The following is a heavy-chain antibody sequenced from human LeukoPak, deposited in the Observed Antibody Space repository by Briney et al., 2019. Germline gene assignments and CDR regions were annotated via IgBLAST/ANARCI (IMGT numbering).Heavy chain of an antibody. D-gene: IGHD3-22*01. CDR2: ISGSGGST. CDR1: GFTFSTHW. V-gene: IGHV3-23*01. Sequence: GGSLRLSCAASGFTFSTHWMSWVRQAPGKGLEWVSAISGSGGSTYYADSVKGRFTISRDNSKNTLYLQMNSLRAEDTAVYYCAKVPRAYYYDSSGYYDYWGQGTLVTVSS. J-gene: IGHJ4*02. CDR3: AKVPRAYYYDSSGYYDY.